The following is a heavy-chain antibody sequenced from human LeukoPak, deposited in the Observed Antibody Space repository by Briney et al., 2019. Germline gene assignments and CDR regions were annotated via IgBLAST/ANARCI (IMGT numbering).Heavy chain of an antibody. CDR3: AELGITMIGGV. CDR1: GFTFRSYE. D-gene: IGHD3-10*02. V-gene: IGHV3-48*03. J-gene: IGHJ6*04. CDR2: ISSSGSTI. Sequence: GGSLTLSCEDSGFTFRSYEMNWVRQAPGKGLEWVSYISSSGSTIYYADSVKGRFTTSRDNAKNSLYLQMSSLRAEDTAVYYCAELGITMIGGVWGKGTTVTISS.